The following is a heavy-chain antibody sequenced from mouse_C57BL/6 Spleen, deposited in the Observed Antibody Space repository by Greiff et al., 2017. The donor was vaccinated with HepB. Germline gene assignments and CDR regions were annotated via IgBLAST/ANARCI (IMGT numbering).Heavy chain of an antibody. J-gene: IGHJ1*03. CDR1: GYTFTSYW. Sequence: VQLQQPGTELVKPGASVKLPCKASGYTFTSYWMHWVKQRPGQGLEWIGNINPSNGGTNYNEKFKSKATLTVDKSSSTAYMQLSSLTSEDSAVYYCARGMGWSGYFDVWGTGTTVTVSS. CDR3: ARGMGWSGYFDV. CDR2: INPSNGGT. D-gene: IGHD2-3*01. V-gene: IGHV1-53*01.